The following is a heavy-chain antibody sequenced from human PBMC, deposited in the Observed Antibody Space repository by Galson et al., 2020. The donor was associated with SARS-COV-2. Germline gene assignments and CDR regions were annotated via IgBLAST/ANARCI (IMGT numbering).Heavy chain of an antibody. Sequence: GGSLRLSCAASGYIVSSDHMNWCRQAPGKGLEWGSGINDIGDTYYVDSVKGRLTISRDNSKNTLYLQMNSRRTEETTIYYCAKDLGGGADYWGQGTLVTVSS. CDR2: INDIGDT. CDR1: GYIVSSDH. D-gene: IGHD3-10*01. J-gene: IGHJ4*02. V-gene: IGHV3-53*01. CDR3: AKDLGGGADY.